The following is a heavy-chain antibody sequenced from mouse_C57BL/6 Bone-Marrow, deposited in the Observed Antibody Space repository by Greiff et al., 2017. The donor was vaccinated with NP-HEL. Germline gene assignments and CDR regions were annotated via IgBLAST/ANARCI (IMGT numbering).Heavy chain of an antibody. V-gene: IGHV1-55*01. CDR1: GYTFTSYW. CDR2: IYPGSGST. J-gene: IGHJ1*03. D-gene: IGHD1-1*01. Sequence: VQLQQPGAELVKPGASVKMSCKASGYTFTSYWITWVKQRPGQGLEWIGDIYPGSGSTNYNEKFKSKATLTVDTSYSTAYMQLSSLTSEDSAVYYCARSTVVARWYFDVWGTGTTVTVSS. CDR3: ARSTVVARWYFDV.